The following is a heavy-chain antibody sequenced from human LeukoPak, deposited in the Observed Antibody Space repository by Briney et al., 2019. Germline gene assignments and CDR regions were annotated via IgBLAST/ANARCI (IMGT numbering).Heavy chain of an antibody. CDR2: INPSGGST. Sequence: ASVKVSCKASGYTFTSYYMHWVRQASGQGLEGVGIINPSGGSTSYAQKFQGRVTMTRDTSTSTVYMELSSLRSEDTAVYYCARTFRGNYYDSSGYYFDYWGQGTLVTVSS. D-gene: IGHD3-22*01. V-gene: IGHV1-46*01. CDR3: ARTFRGNYYDSSGYYFDY. J-gene: IGHJ4*02. CDR1: GYTFTSYY.